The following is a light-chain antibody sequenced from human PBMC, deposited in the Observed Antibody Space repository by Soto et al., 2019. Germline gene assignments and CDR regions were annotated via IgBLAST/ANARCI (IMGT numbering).Light chain of an antibody. Sequence: QSAVTQPASVSWSPGQSITISCTGTSSDVGGYNYVSWYQQHPGKAPKLMIYEVSNRPSGVSNRFSGSKSGNTASLTISGLQAEDEADYYCSSYTSSSTLEVFGGGTKLTVL. CDR2: EVS. CDR3: SSYTSSSTLEV. V-gene: IGLV2-14*01. J-gene: IGLJ2*01. CDR1: SSDVGGYNY.